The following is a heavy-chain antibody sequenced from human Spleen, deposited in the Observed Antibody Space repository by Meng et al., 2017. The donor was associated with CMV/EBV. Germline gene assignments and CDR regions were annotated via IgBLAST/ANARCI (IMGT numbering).Heavy chain of an antibody. J-gene: IGHJ2*01. CDR2: INNSGST. Sequence: SETLSLTCAVYGGSFSGYYLSWIRQSPGKGLEWIGEINNSGSTNYIPALRSRVTISLDTSNKQVSLRLTSVTAADTAVYYCARGSGGNLWYFDLWGRATLVTVSS. CDR3: ARGSGGNLWYFDL. D-gene: IGHD3-16*01. CDR1: GGSFSGYY. V-gene: IGHV4-34*01.